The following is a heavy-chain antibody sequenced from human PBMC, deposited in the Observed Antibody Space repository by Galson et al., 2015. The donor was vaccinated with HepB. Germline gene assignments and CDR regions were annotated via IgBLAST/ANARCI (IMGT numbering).Heavy chain of an antibody. CDR2: IIPIFGIG. D-gene: IGHD3-3*01. Sequence: SVKVSCKAAGGTFSTYAISWVRQAPGQGLEWMGGIIPIFGIGNYAPKFQNRITITADKSTSTAYMELSSLRSEDTAVYYCARCPRGETDFWSGYGGKTFYMDLWGKGTTVTVSS. CDR3: ARCPRGETDFWSGYGGKTFYMDL. CDR1: GGTFSTYA. J-gene: IGHJ6*03. V-gene: IGHV1-69*10.